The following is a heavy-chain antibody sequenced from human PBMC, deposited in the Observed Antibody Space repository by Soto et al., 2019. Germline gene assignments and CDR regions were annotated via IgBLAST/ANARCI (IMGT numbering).Heavy chain of an antibody. J-gene: IGHJ5*02. CDR2: ISRDGTNT. Sequence: PRGSLRLSCAASVFTFDDYNMHWFRQAPGKGLEWVSLISRDGTNTNYAESVKGRFTISRDNSKNSLYLQMNSLRTEGTALYYCVKETYYYDVSSYYPLGSWGQGTLVTVSS. CDR3: VKETYYYDVSSYYPLGS. D-gene: IGHD3-22*01. CDR1: VFTFDDYN. V-gene: IGHV3-43*01.